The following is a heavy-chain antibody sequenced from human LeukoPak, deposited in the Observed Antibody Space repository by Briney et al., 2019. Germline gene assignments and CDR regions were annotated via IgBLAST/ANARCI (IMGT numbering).Heavy chain of an antibody. CDR3: ARYGFSSVWQGGWHAFDI. CDR2: IHPTVGDT. Sequence: ASVKVSCKASGYTFTNYYLHWVRQAPGQGLEWMGIIHPTVGDTTYAQNFQGRVTMTRDMSTGTVYMDLSSLRSEDTAVYYCARYGFSSVWQGGWHAFDIWGQGTTVTVSS. V-gene: IGHV1-46*01. CDR1: GYTFTNYY. D-gene: IGHD6-25*01. J-gene: IGHJ3*02.